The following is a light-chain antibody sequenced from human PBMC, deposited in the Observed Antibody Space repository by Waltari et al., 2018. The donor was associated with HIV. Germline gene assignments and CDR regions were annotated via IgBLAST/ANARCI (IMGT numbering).Light chain of an antibody. CDR2: AAS. V-gene: IGKV1-12*01. CDR1: QGISSW. Sequence: DIQMTQSPSSVSASVGARVTITCRASQGISSWLAWDQQKPGKAPKRLIYAASSLQSGVPSRVSGSGSGTDFTLTISSLQPEDFATYYCQQANSFPLTFGGGTKVEIK. CDR3: QQANSFPLT. J-gene: IGKJ4*01.